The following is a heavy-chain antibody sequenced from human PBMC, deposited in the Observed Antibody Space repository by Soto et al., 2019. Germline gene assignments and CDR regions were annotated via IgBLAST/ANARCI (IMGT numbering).Heavy chain of an antibody. CDR1: GGSISSSSYY. J-gene: IGHJ4*02. CDR3: ARGGGRYFDWYYFDY. CDR2: IYYRGST. Sequence: SETLSLTCTVSGGSISSSSYYWGWIRQPPGKGLEWIGSIYYRGSTYYNPSLKSRVTISVDTSKNQFSLKLTSVTAADTAVYYCARGGGRYFDWYYFDYWGQGTLVTVSS. D-gene: IGHD3-9*01. V-gene: IGHV4-39*01.